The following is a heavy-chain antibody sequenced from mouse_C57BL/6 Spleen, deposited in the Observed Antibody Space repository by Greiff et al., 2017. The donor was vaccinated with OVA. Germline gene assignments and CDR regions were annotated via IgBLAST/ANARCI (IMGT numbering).Heavy chain of an antibody. V-gene: IGHV1-19*01. J-gene: IGHJ1*03. CDR1: GYTFTDYY. CDR3: ARLHRGYFDV. CDR2: INPYNGGT. Sequence: VHVKQSGPVLVKPGASVKMSCKASGYTFTDYYMNWVKQSHGKSLEWIGVINPYNGGTSYNQKFKGKATLTVDKSSSTAYMELNSLTSEDSAVYYCARLHRGYFDVWGTGTTVTVSS.